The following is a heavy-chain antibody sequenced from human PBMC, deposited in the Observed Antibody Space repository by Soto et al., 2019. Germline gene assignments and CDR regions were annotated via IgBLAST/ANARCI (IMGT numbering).Heavy chain of an antibody. CDR2: ISAYNGNT. D-gene: IGHD3-22*01. Sequence: GASVKVSCKASGYTFTSYGISWVRQAPGQGLEWMGWISAYNGNTNYAQKLQGRVTMTTDTSTSTAYMELRSLRSDDTAVYYCARDTPMRGCDSSGQYYYYGMDVWGQGTTVTVSS. CDR1: GYTFTSYG. CDR3: ARDTPMRGCDSSGQYYYYGMDV. J-gene: IGHJ6*02. V-gene: IGHV1-18*04.